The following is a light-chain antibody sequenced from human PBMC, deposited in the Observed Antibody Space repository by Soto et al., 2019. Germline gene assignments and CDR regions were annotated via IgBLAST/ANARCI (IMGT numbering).Light chain of an antibody. Sequence: QSVLTQPPSVSGAPGRRVTISCTGSSSNIGAPYGVHWYQQLPGTAPKLLIYGNNNRPSGVPDRFSGSQSSTSASLAITGLQAEDEADYYCQSYDSSLTALVFGGGTKLTVL. CDR3: QSYDSSLTALV. CDR1: SSNIGAPYG. V-gene: IGLV1-40*01. J-gene: IGLJ2*01. CDR2: GNN.